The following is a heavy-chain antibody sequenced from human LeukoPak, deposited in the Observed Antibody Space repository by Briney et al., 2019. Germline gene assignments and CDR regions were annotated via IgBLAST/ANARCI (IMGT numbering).Heavy chain of an antibody. J-gene: IGHJ4*02. V-gene: IGHV3-72*01. CDR2: VRNKAHNYMT. CDR3: VRGGGYFFDY. Sequence: PGGSLRLSCVVSGFIFSYQYIEWVRQAPGKGLEWLGRVRNKAHNYMTEYAASVKTRITISRDDSLKSLFMQLHTLIVEDTAVYYCVRGGGYFFDYWGRGTLVTVSS. CDR1: GFIFSYQY. D-gene: IGHD4-23*01.